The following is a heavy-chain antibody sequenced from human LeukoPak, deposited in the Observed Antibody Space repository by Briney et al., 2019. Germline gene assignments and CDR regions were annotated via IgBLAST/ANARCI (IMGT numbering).Heavy chain of an antibody. Sequence: ASVKVSCKASGYTFTSYDINWVRQATGQGLEWMGWMNPNSGNTGYAQKFQGRVTITRNTSISTAYMELSSLRSEDTAVYYCARGWGYCSSTSCYLEFDPWGQGTLVTVPS. D-gene: IGHD2-2*01. CDR2: MNPNSGNT. V-gene: IGHV1-8*03. CDR3: ARGWGYCSSTSCYLEFDP. CDR1: GYTFTSYD. J-gene: IGHJ5*02.